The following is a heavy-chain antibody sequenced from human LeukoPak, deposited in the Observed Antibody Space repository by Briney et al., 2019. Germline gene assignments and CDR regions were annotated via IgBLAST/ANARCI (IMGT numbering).Heavy chain of an antibody. J-gene: IGHJ4*02. V-gene: IGHV1-18*01. CDR1: GYTFTSYG. Sequence: GASVKVSCKASGYTFTSYGISWVRQAPGQGLEWMGWISAYNGNTNYAQKLQGRVTMTTDTSTSTAYMELRSLRSDDTAVYYCARDPPLVRGVIAFDYRGQGTLVTVSS. CDR2: ISAYNGNT. CDR3: ARDPPLVRGVIAFDY. D-gene: IGHD3-10*01.